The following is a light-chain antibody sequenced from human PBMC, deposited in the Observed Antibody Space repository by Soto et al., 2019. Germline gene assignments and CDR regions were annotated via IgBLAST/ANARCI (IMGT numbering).Light chain of an antibody. J-gene: IGLJ1*01. CDR3: SSYAGSTTFYV. Sequence: QSVLTHPASVSGAPGQSITISCSGTTSDVGTFGLVPWFQQHPGKAPKLMIYEGSKRPAGVSKRFSGSKSGDTASLTISGLQAEDEADYYCSSYAGSTTFYVFGTGTKVTVL. CDR1: TSDVGTFGL. CDR2: EGS. V-gene: IGLV2-23*01.